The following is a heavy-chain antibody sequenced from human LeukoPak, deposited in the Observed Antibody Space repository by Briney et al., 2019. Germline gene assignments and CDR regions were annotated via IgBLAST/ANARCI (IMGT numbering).Heavy chain of an antibody. D-gene: IGHD3-16*01. CDR2: IYHSGST. V-gene: IGHV4-30-2*01. CDR3: ARGSRLIDPFGY. CDR1: GGSISSGGYS. J-gene: IGHJ4*02. Sequence: SETLSLTCAVSGGSISSGGYSWSWIRQPPGKGLEWIGYIYHSGSTYYNPSLKSRVTISVDRSKNQFSLKLSSVTAADTAVYYCARGSRLIDPFGYWGQGTLVTVSS.